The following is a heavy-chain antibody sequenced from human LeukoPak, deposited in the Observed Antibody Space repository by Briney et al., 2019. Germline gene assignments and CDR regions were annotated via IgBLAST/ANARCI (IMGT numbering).Heavy chain of an antibody. V-gene: IGHV3-30*18. D-gene: IGHD2-2*01. CDR2: ISYDGSNK. CDR3: AKDSRYCSSTSCFFDY. CDR1: GFTFSSYG. Sequence: PGRSLRLSCAASGFTFSSYGMPWVRQAPGKGLEWVAVISYDGSNKYYADSVKGRFTISRDNSKNTLYLQMNSLRAEDTAVYYCAKDSRYCSSTSCFFDYWGQGTLVTVSS. J-gene: IGHJ4*02.